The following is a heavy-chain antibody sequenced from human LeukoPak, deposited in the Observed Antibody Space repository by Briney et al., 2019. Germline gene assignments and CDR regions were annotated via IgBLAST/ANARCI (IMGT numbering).Heavy chain of an antibody. CDR2: ISPGSDNI. CDR3: AKVVGTSWLLYAFDF. V-gene: IGHV3-23*01. CDR1: GFLFSTYS. D-gene: IGHD2-2*02. J-gene: IGHJ3*01. Sequence: GGSLSLSCPAPGFLFSTYSRNWVRQPPGKGLEWVSAISPGSDNIYYADSVKGRFTISRDNSQNTVYLQMNSLRAEDTAIYYCAKVVGTSWLLYAFDFWGQGTMVTVSS.